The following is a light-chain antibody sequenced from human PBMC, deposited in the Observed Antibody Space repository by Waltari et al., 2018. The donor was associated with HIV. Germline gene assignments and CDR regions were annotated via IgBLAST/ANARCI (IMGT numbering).Light chain of an antibody. Sequence: QSALTQPASVSGSPGQAITISCTGSRRDVGTYDYNSWYQQHPGTAPKLIISDVTERPSGISNRFSGSKSGTTASLTISGLQAEDEAEYFCCSFAGSNFVFGSGTKVTVL. V-gene: IGLV2-23*02. J-gene: IGLJ1*01. CDR2: DVT. CDR3: CSFAGSNFV. CDR1: RRDVGTYDY.